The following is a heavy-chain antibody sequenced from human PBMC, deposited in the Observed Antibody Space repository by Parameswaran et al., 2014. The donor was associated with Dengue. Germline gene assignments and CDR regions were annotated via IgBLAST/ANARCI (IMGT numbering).Heavy chain of an antibody. CDR2: ISAYNGNT. J-gene: IGHJ6*02. Sequence: WVRQAPGQGLEWMGWISAYNGNTNYAQKLQGRVTMTTDTSTSTAYMELRSLRSDDTAVYYCARDSPQGPVVILSYGMDVWGQGTTVTVSS. D-gene: IGHD4-23*01. V-gene: IGHV1-18*01. CDR3: ARDSPQGPVVILSYGMDV.